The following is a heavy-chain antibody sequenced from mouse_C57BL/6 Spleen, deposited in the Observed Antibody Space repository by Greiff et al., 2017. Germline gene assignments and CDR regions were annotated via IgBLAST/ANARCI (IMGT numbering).Heavy chain of an antibody. CDR2: IDPSDSET. J-gene: IGHJ4*01. V-gene: IGHV1-52*01. Sequence: QVQLQQPGAELVRPGSSVKLSCKASGYTFTSYWMHWVKQRPIQGLEWIGNIDPSDSETHYNQKFKDKATLTVDKSSSTAYMQRSSLTSEDSAVDYCARGAYDSNFDAMDYWGQGTSVTVSS. CDR3: ARGAYDSNFDAMDY. D-gene: IGHD2-5*01. CDR1: GYTFTSYW.